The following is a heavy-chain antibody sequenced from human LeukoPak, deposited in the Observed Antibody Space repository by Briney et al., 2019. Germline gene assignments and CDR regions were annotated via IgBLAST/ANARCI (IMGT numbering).Heavy chain of an antibody. Sequence: GGSLRLSCAASGFTFSSYEMNWVRQAPGKGLEWVSYISSSGSTIYYADSVKGRFTISRDNAKNSLYLQMNSLRAEDTAVYYCALSAYYDSSGYPIHWGQGTLVTVSS. D-gene: IGHD3-22*01. CDR3: ALSAYYDSSGYPIH. J-gene: IGHJ4*02. V-gene: IGHV3-48*03. CDR2: ISSSGSTI. CDR1: GFTFSSYE.